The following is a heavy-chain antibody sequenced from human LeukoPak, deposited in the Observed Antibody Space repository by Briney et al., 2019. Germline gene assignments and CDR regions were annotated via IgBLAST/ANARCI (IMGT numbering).Heavy chain of an antibody. D-gene: IGHD3-22*01. CDR2: IYYSGNT. CDR3: ARQYYHSSGYYYGKIRYFDY. Sequence: SETLSLTCTVSGGSITSSSYYWGCIRQPPGNGLEWIGSIYYSGNTYYNPSLKSRVTISVDTSKNQFSLKLSSVTAADTAVYYCARQYYHSSGYYYGKIRYFDYWGQGTLVTVSS. V-gene: IGHV4-39*01. CDR1: GGSITSSSYY. J-gene: IGHJ4*02.